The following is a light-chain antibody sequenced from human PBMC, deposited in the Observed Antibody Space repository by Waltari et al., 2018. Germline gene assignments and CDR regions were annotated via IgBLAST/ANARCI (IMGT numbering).Light chain of an antibody. CDR3: MQATHWPLLT. Sequence: DVVMTQSPLSLPVTLGQPASISCRSSQSLVHSDGNTYLNWFQQRPGQSPRRLIYQVSKRDFGVPGRFSGRGSGTDFKLNIRRVEAEDGGVYYFMQATHWPLLTFGGGTKVEIK. CDR1: QSLVHSDGNTY. CDR2: QVS. V-gene: IGKV2-30*02. J-gene: IGKJ4*01.